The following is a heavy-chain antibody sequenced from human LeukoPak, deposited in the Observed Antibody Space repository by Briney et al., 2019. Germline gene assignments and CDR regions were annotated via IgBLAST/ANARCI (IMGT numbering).Heavy chain of an antibody. CDR1: GGSISSSSYY. Sequence: SETLSLTCTVSGGSISSSSYYWGWIRQPPGKGLEWLGSIYYSGKTYYNPSRKSRVTISVDTSENHFSLKLTSVTAADTAVYYCANFLKSFNYFDYWGQGTLVTVSS. CDR3: ANFLKSFNYFDY. CDR2: IYYSGKT. J-gene: IGHJ4*02. V-gene: IGHV4-39*01.